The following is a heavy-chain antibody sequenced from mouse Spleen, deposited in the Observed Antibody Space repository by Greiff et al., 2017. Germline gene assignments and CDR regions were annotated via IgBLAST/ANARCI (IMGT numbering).Heavy chain of an antibody. V-gene: IGHV5-6-4*01. Sequence: EVKVVESGGGLVKPGGSLKLSCAASGFTFSSYTMSWVRQTPEKRLEWVATISSGGSYTYYPDSVKGRFTISRDNAKNTLYLQMSSLKSEDTAMYYCTRERNGNYGAMDYWGQGTSVTVSS. J-gene: IGHJ4*01. CDR3: TRERNGNYGAMDY. D-gene: IGHD2-1*01. CDR2: ISSGGSYT. CDR1: GFTFSSYT.